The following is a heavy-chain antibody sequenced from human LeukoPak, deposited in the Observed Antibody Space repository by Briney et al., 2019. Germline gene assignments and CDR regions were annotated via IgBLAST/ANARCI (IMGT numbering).Heavy chain of an antibody. Sequence: PSETLSLTCAVYGGSFSGYYWSWIRQPPGKGLEWIGEINHSGSTNYNPSPKSRVTISVDTSKNQFSLKLSSVTAADTAVYYCAGSGSYFSSYYYMDVWGKGTTVTVSS. J-gene: IGHJ6*03. D-gene: IGHD3-10*01. CDR2: INHSGST. V-gene: IGHV4-34*01. CDR3: AGSGSYFSSYYYMDV. CDR1: GGSFSGYY.